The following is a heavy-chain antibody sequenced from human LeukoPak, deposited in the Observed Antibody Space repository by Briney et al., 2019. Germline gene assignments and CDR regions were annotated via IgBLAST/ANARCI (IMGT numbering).Heavy chain of an antibody. Sequence: GGSLRLSCAASGFTFSSYAMHWVRQAPGKGLEWLAVISYDGSNKYYADSVKGRFTISRDNAKNSLYLQMNSLRAEDTAVYYCARDSSSWYDWFDPWGQGTLVTVSS. D-gene: IGHD6-13*01. CDR1: GFTFSSYA. CDR2: ISYDGSNK. CDR3: ARDSSSWYDWFDP. J-gene: IGHJ5*02. V-gene: IGHV3-30-3*01.